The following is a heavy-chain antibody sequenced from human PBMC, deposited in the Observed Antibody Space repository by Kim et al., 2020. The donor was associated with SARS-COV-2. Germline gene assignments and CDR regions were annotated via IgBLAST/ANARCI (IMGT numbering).Heavy chain of an antibody. Sequence: SETLSLTCTVSGGSISSYYWSWIRQPPGKGLEWIGYIYYSGSTNYNPSLKSRVTISVDTSKNQFSLKLSSVTAADTAVYYCARSIDYGGKPFDYWGQGTLVTVSS. D-gene: IGHD4-17*01. CDR3: ARSIDYGGKPFDY. J-gene: IGHJ4*02. CDR2: IYYSGST. V-gene: IGHV4-59*01. CDR1: GGSISSYY.